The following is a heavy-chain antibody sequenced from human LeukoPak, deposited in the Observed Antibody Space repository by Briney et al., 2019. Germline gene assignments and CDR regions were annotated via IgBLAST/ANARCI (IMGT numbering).Heavy chain of an antibody. CDR1: GGSFSGYY. Sequence: SETLSLTCAVYGGSFSGYYWSWIRQPPGKGLEWIGEINHSGSTNYNPSLKSRVTISVDTSKNQFSLKLSSVTAADTAVYYCARDSDVSSGSLLDFWGQGTLVTVSS. D-gene: IGHD3-22*01. J-gene: IGHJ4*02. CDR2: INHSGST. CDR3: ARDSDVSSGSLLDF. V-gene: IGHV4-34*01.